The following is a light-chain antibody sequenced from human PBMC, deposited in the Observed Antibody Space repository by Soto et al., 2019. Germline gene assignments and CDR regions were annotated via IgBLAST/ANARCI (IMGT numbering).Light chain of an antibody. J-gene: IGKJ2*01. Sequence: DIQMTQSPSTLSASVGDRVTITCRASQSISFWLAWYQQKPGKAPNLLIYKASTLESGVPSRFSGSGSGTGFTLTISSLQPDDFATSYCQQYHSYPLTLGQGTKLEIK. CDR3: QQYHSYPLT. CDR2: KAS. CDR1: QSISFW. V-gene: IGKV1-5*03.